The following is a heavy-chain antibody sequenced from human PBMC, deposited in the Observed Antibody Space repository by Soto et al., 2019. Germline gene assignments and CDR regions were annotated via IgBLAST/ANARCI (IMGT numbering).Heavy chain of an antibody. CDR3: ARSATVNDAFDI. V-gene: IGHV1-3*05. Sequence: QVQLVQSGAEEKKPGASVKVSCKASGYTFTSYAMHWLRQAPGQRLEWMGWINAGNGNTKYSQKFQGRVTITRDTSASTAYMELSSLRSEDTAVYYCARSATVNDAFDIWGQGTMVTVSS. CDR2: INAGNGNT. J-gene: IGHJ3*02. CDR1: GYTFTSYA. D-gene: IGHD4-17*01.